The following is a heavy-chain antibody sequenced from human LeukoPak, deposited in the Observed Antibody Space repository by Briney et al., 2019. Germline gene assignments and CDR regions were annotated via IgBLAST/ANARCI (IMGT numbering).Heavy chain of an antibody. V-gene: IGHV3-49*04. Sequence: GGSLRLSCTASGFTFGDYAMSWVRQAPGKGLEWVGFIRSKAYGGTTEYAASVKGRFTISRDDSKSIAYLQMNSLKTEDTAVYYCARSPTRRALPATLDYWGQGTLVTVSS. J-gene: IGHJ4*02. CDR2: IRSKAYGGTT. D-gene: IGHD2-2*01. CDR3: ARSPTRRALPATLDY. CDR1: GFTFGDYA.